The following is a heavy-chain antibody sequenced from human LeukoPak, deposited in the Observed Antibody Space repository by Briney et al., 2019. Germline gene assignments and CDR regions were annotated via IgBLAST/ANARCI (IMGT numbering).Heavy chain of an antibody. CDR3: ARAEGDYGDYLFDY. Sequence: SETLSLTCTVSGGSISSYYWSWIRQPPGKGLEWIGSIYYSGSTYYNPSLKSRVTISVDTSKNQFSLKLSSVTAADTAVYYCARAEGDYGDYLFDYWGQGTLVTVSS. CDR1: GGSISSYY. V-gene: IGHV4-59*12. J-gene: IGHJ4*02. CDR2: IYYSGST. D-gene: IGHD4-17*01.